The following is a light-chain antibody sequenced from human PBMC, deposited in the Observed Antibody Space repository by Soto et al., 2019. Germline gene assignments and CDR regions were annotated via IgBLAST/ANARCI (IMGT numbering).Light chain of an antibody. CDR2: GNT. J-gene: IGLJ1*01. CDR1: SSNIGAGSD. Sequence: QSVLTQPPSISGAPGQMVTISCTGSSSNIGAGSDVHWYHQLPGTAPKLLIYGNTNRPSGVPDRFSGSKSGTSASLAIAGLQTEDEGDYYCQTYDSSLSGLYVFXTGTKVTV. V-gene: IGLV1-40*01. CDR3: QTYDSSLSGLYV.